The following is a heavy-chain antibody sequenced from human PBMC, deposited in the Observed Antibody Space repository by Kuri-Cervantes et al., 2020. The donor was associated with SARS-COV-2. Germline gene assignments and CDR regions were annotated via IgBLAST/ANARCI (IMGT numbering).Heavy chain of an antibody. J-gene: IGHJ4*02. CDR2: ISSSSSTI. V-gene: IGHV3-48*01. CDR3: ARDQDDFWSGYRLTFDY. CDR1: GFTFSSYA. D-gene: IGHD3-3*01. Sequence: GGSLRLSCAASGFTFSSYAMSWVRQAPGKGLEWVSYISSSSSTIYYADSVKGRFTISRDNAKNSLYLQMNSLRAEDTAVYYCARDQDDFWSGYRLTFDYWGQGTLVTVSS.